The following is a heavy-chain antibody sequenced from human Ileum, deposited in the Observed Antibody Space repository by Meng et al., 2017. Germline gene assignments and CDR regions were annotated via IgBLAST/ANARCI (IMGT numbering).Heavy chain of an antibody. Sequence: QVQLVQSGAEGKKPGAAVKGSCKASGYTFTTYGVSGVRQAPGQGLEWMGWMNTDKGNTNYAQKFQGRVTMTRDTSTSTAYMELRSLRSDDTAVYYCAREGAYNGGDYWGQGTLVTVSS. CDR1: GYTFTTYG. CDR3: AREGAYNGGDY. J-gene: IGHJ4*02. CDR2: MNTDKGNT. V-gene: IGHV1-18*01. D-gene: IGHD1-1*01.